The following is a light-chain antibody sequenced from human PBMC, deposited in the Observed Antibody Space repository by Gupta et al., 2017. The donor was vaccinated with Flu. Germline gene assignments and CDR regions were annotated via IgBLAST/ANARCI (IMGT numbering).Light chain of an antibody. V-gene: IGKV1-39*01. Sequence: DIKMTHSPSSLSASVGDRVTIPCRASQSISSYLNWYQQKPGKAPKLLIYAASSLQSGVPARFSGSGSGTDFTLTISSLQPEDFATYYCQQRNSTPDTFGQGTKVEIK. CDR1: QSISSY. CDR2: AAS. CDR3: QQRNSTPDT. J-gene: IGKJ1*01.